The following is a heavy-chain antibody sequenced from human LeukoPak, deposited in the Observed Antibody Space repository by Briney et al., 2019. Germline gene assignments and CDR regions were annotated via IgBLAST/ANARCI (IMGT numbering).Heavy chain of an antibody. V-gene: IGHV4-38-2*02. CDR2: ISHSGST. D-gene: IGHD3-16*02. J-gene: IGHJ4*02. Sequence: KASETLSLTCTVSGYSISSGYYWGWIRQPPGKGLEWIGSISHSGSTYHNPSLKSRVTISLDTSNNQFSLRLSSVTAADTAVYFCARVSRGTFGGIIVFYYFDSWGRGTLVTVSS. CDR3: ARVSRGTFGGIIVFYYFDS. CDR1: GYSISSGYY.